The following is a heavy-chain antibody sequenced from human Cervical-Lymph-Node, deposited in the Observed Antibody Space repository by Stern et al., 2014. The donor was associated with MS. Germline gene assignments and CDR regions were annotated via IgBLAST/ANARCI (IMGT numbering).Heavy chain of an antibody. Sequence: QLQLQESGPGLVKPSETLSLTCTVSGGSISSYYWSWIRQPPGKGLEWIGYIYYSGSTNYNPSLKSRVTISVDTSKNQFSLKLSSVPAADTAVYYCARGSFDYWGQGTLVTVSS. J-gene: IGHJ4*02. CDR2: IYYSGST. V-gene: IGHV4-59*01. CDR1: GGSISSYY. CDR3: ARGSFDY.